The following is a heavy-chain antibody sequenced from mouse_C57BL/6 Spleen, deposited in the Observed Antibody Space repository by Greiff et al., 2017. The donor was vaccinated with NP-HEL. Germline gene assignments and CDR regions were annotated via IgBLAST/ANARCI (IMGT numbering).Heavy chain of an antibody. V-gene: IGHV1-54*01. J-gene: IGHJ3*01. D-gene: IGHD2-1*01. CDR2: INPGSGGT. CDR3: ARRYYGNSAWFAY. Sequence: QVQLQQSGAELVRPGTSVKVSCKASGYAFTNYLIEWVKQRPGQGLEWIGVINPGSGGTNYNEKFKGKATLTADKSSSTAYMQLSSLTSEDSAVYFGARRYYGNSAWFAYWGQRTLVTVSA. CDR1: GYAFTNYL.